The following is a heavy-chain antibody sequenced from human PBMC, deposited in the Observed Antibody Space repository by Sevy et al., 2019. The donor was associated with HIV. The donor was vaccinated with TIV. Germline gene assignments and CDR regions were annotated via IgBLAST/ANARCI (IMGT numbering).Heavy chain of an antibody. D-gene: IGHD3-22*01. CDR2: FDPEDGET. V-gene: IGHV1-24*01. CDR3: ASFGVTMIVVVTQRDAFDI. J-gene: IGHJ3*02. Sequence: ASVKVSCKVSGYTLTELSMHWLRQAPGKGLEWMGGFDPEDGETIYAQKFQGRVTMTEDTSTDTAYMELSSLRSEDMAVYYCASFGVTMIVVVTQRDAFDIWGQGTMVTVSS. CDR1: GYTLTELS.